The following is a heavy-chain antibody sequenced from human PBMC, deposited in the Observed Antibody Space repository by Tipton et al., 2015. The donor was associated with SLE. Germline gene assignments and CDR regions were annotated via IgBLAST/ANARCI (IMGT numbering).Heavy chain of an antibody. CDR3: ARDDSQGASAFDY. D-gene: IGHD1-26*01. V-gene: IGHV4-61*09. CDR1: GGSISSGPYY. J-gene: IGHJ4*02. CDR2: MYTSGSV. Sequence: LRLSCTVSGGSISSGPYYWSWIRQPAGKGLEWIGHMYTSGSVNYNPSLKSRVTISGDRSKNQFSLTLHSVTAADTAVYYCARDDSQGASAFDYWGQGTLLTVSS.